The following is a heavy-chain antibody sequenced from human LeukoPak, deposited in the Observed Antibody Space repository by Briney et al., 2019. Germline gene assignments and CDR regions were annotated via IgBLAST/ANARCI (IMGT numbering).Heavy chain of an antibody. CDR1: GLTFSSYT. J-gene: IGHJ5*02. D-gene: IGHD1-14*01. Sequence: GGSLRLSCAASGLTFSSYTMNWVRQAPGKGLEWVSSITTSSRYVYYTDSVKGRFTISRDDARDSLYLQMISLRAEDTAIYYCARDRRYNWFDPWGPGTLVAVSS. CDR3: ARDRRYNWFDP. V-gene: IGHV3-21*01. CDR2: ITTSSRYV.